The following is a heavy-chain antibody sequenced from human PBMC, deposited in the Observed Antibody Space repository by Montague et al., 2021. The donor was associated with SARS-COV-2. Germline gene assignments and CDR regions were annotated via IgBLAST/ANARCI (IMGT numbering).Heavy chain of an antibody. Sequence: ETLSLTCTVSGGSISSTSYYWGWIRQPPGKGLERIGSISYSGSTYYKSSLRSRVTISVDTSKNQFSLRLSSVTAADTAVYYCARHITGSGNAFDIWGQGTMVTVSS. D-gene: IGHD3-10*01. CDR3: ARHITGSGNAFDI. V-gene: IGHV4-39*01. J-gene: IGHJ3*02. CDR2: ISYSGST. CDR1: GGSISSTSYY.